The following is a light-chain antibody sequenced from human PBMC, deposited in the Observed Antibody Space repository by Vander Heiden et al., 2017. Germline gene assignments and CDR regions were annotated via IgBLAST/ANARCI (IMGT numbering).Light chain of an antibody. CDR2: DAS. CDR3: QRYVMPLS. Sequence: DIQMTQSPSSLSASAGDRVTTPCQASTDISNHLNWDQQNPGKAPHLLIYDASILTTRVARSSSGGCSGTVFILTITRLQPDDIATYYCQRYVMPLSFGGGTKVEIK. CDR1: TDISNH. J-gene: IGKJ4*01. V-gene: IGKV1-33*01.